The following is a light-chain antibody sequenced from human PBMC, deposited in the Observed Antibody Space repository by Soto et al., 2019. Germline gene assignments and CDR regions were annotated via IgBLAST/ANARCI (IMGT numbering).Light chain of an antibody. V-gene: IGKV1-5*03. CDR3: QHYNSYSEA. J-gene: IGKJ1*01. CDR1: QTISSW. Sequence: DIQMTQSPSTLSGSVGDRVTITCRASQTISSWLAWYQQKPGKAPKLLIYKASTLKSGVPSRFSGSVSGTEFTLTISSLHPDDFATYYCQHYNSYSEAFGQGTKVELK. CDR2: KAS.